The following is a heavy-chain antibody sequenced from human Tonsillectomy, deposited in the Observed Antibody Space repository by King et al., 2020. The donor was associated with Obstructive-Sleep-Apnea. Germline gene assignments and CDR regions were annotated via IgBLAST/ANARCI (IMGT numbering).Heavy chain of an antibody. J-gene: IGHJ6*02. CDR1: GFTFSTYA. Sequence: VQLVESGGGVVQPGRSLRLSCAASGFTFSTYAMHWVRQAPGKGLEWVAVISYDGDNKYYADSVKGRFTISRDNSKNTLFLQMNSLRPEDTAVFYCAVNTPPAADSYGAGSYYNFPYDYAMDVWGQGTTVTVSS. D-gene: IGHD3-10*01. CDR2: ISYDGDNK. V-gene: IGHV3-30-3*01. CDR3: AVNTPPAADSYGAGSYYNFPYDYAMDV.